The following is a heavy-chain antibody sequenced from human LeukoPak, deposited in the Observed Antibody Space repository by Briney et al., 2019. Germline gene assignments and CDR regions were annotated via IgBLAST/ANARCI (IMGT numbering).Heavy chain of an antibody. CDR3: ARGPRITSPFDWLWVAY. J-gene: IGHJ4*01. V-gene: IGHV3-53*01. D-gene: IGHD3-9*01. CDR2: IFSGGST. Sequence: PGGALRISCAASGFTVSSNYMSWVRHAPAERREWGSVIFSGGSTNYADSVKGRFTISRDNSKNTLYLQMNSLRAEDTAVYYCARGPRITSPFDWLWVAYSGHGTLVTASS. CDR1: GFTVSSNY.